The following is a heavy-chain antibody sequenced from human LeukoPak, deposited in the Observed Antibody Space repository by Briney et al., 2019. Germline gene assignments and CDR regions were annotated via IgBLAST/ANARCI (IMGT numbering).Heavy chain of an antibody. CDR3: ARENYYDSSGYYYSDAFDI. Sequence: GGSLRLSCAASGFTFSSYSMNWVRQAPGKGLEWVSSISSSSSYIYYADSVKGRFTISRDNAKSSLYLQMNSLRAEDTAVYYCARENYYDSSGYYYSDAFDIWGQGTMVTVSS. V-gene: IGHV3-21*01. J-gene: IGHJ3*02. D-gene: IGHD3-22*01. CDR2: ISSSSSYI. CDR1: GFTFSSYS.